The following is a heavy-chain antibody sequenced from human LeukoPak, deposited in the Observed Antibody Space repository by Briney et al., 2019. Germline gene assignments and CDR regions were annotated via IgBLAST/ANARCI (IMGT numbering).Heavy chain of an antibody. V-gene: IGHV3-23*01. Sequence: HPGGSLRLSCAASGFTFSSYAMSWVRQAPGKGLEWVSAISGSGSSTYYADSVKGRSTISRDNSKNTLYLQMNSLRAEDTAVYYCAKRVLRYFDWLLAPGNWFDPWGQGTLVTVSS. CDR2: ISGSGSST. J-gene: IGHJ5*02. CDR1: GFTFSSYA. CDR3: AKRVLRYFDWLLAPGNWFDP. D-gene: IGHD3-9*01.